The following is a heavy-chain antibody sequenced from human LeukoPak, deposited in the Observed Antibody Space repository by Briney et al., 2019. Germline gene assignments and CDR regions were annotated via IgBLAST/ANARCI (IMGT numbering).Heavy chain of an antibody. CDR3: ARGEGYSSSSLADY. CDR1: GFTFDDYG. J-gene: IGHJ4*02. CDR2: INWNGGST. D-gene: IGHD6-6*01. Sequence: PGGSLRLSCAASGFTFDDYGMSGVRQAPGKGLEWVSGINWNGGSTGYADSVKGRFTISRDNAKNSLYLQMNSLRAEDTALYYCARGEGYSSSSLADYWGQGTLVTVSS. V-gene: IGHV3-20*04.